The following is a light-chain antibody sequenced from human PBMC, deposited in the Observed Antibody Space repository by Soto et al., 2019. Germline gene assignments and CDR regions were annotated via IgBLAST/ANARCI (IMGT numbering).Light chain of an antibody. CDR3: QQYGSSPLT. CDR2: GAS. CDR1: QSVSSSY. J-gene: IGKJ5*01. V-gene: IGKV3-20*01. Sequence: EVVLTQYPGTLSLSPGERATLSCRASQSVSSSYLAWYRQKPGQAPRLLIYGASSRATGVPDRFSGSGSGTDFTLTISRLEPEDFAVYYCQQYGSSPLTFGQGTRLEIK.